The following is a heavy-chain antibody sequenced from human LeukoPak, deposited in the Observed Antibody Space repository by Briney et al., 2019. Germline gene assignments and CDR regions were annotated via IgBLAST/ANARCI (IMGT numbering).Heavy chain of an antibody. CDR3: ARGGYNYGGHNWFDP. D-gene: IGHD5-18*01. CDR1: GVSICSYS. CDR2: IYYSGST. V-gene: IGHV4-59*01. Sequence: SETLSLTCTVSGVSICSYSWSWVRQPPGEGLEWVGYIYYSGSTNYNPSLKSRVTIPVDTSKHQFSLKLSSVTAADTAVYYCARGGYNYGGHNWFDPWGQGPLVPVSS. J-gene: IGHJ5*02.